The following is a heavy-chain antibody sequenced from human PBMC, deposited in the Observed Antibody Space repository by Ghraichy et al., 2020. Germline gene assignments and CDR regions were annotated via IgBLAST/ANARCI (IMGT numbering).Heavy chain of an antibody. CDR3: AKDSPNVDTAMVWAYFDY. Sequence: GGSLRLSCAASGFTFSSYGMHWVRQAPGKGLEWVAFIRYDGSNKYYADSVKGRFTISRDNSKNTLYLQMNSLRAEDTAVYYCAKDSPNVDTAMVWAYFDYWGQVTLVTVSS. CDR2: IRYDGSNK. CDR1: GFTFSSYG. V-gene: IGHV3-30*02. J-gene: IGHJ4*02. D-gene: IGHD5-18*01.